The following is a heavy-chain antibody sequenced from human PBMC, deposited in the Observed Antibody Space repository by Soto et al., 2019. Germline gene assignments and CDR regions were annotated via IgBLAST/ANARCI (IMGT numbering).Heavy chain of an antibody. D-gene: IGHD3-3*02. Sequence: QVQLVQSGAEVKKPGSSVKVSCKASGDTFSTYPITWVRQAPGQGLEWMGGIIPRSGTSNYAQKFQGRVSITGDESTSTAYMELSSLRSEDTAVCYCAREGLVLAPSTVTADHYYYAMDVWGQGTTVTVSS. CDR1: GDTFSTYP. CDR2: IIPRSGTS. CDR3: AREGLVLAPSTVTADHYYYAMDV. J-gene: IGHJ6*02. V-gene: IGHV1-69*12.